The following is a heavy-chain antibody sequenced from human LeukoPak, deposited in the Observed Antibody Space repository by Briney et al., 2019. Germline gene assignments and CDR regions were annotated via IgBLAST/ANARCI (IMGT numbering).Heavy chain of an antibody. Sequence: GGSLRLSCAASGFTFSAYAIHWVRQAPGKGLEWVALIRYDGSKKYYADSVKGRLTISRDASRNTLYLQMHSLRPEDTAVYYCARGGRFDNWGQGTLVTVSS. CDR1: GFTFSAYA. CDR2: IRYDGSKK. V-gene: IGHV3-30*04. J-gene: IGHJ4*02. D-gene: IGHD2-15*01. CDR3: ARGGRFDN.